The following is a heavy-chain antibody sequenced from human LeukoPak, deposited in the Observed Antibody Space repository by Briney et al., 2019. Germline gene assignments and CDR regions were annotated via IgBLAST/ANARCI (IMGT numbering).Heavy chain of an antibody. Sequence: SGGSLRLSCAASGFTFSNYWMHWVRQAPGKGLEWVSYISSSGSTIYYADSVKGRFTISRDNAKNSLYLQMNSLRAEDTAVYYCARVGKVGATHFDYWGQGTLVTVSS. CDR3: ARVGKVGATHFDY. V-gene: IGHV3-48*04. D-gene: IGHD1-26*01. CDR1: GFTFSNYW. CDR2: ISSSGSTI. J-gene: IGHJ4*02.